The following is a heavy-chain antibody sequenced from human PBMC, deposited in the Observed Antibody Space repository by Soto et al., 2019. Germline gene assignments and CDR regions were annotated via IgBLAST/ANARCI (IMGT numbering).Heavy chain of an antibody. CDR1: GFTFSSYA. J-gene: IGHJ6*02. CDR3: AREGGEWLSRGRYYGMDV. D-gene: IGHD3-3*01. V-gene: IGHV3-30-3*01. CDR2: ISYDGSNK. Sequence: QVQLVESGGGVVQPGRSLRLSCAASGFTFSSYAMHWVRQAPGKGLEWVAVISYDGSNKYYADSVKGRFTISRDNSKNTLYLQMNSLRAEDTAVYYCAREGGEWLSRGRYYGMDVWGQGTTVTVSS.